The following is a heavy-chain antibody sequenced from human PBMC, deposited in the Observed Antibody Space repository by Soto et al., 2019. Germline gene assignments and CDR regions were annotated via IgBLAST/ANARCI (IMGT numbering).Heavy chain of an antibody. D-gene: IGHD3-22*01. Sequence: QVQLQESGPGLVKPSQTLSLTCTVSGGSINSGDYYWSWIRQPPGKGLEWIGYIYYTGSTYHNPSLKSRINISLDTSKNQFALQLNSVTAADTAVYYCATVPTYYYDRSGYANAFDIWGQGTRVTVSS. J-gene: IGHJ3*02. CDR3: ATVPTYYYDRSGYANAFDI. V-gene: IGHV4-30-4*01. CDR1: GGSINSGDYY. CDR2: IYYTGST.